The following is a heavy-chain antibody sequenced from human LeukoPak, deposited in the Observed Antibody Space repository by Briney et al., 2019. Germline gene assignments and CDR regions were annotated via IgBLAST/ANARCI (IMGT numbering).Heavy chain of an antibody. V-gene: IGHV1-2*02. J-gene: IGHJ4*02. CDR1: GYTFTGYY. CDR3: ASSHKGAAVEDY. CDR2: INPNSGGT. Sequence: ASVKVSCKASGYTFTGYYMRWVRQAPGQGLEWMGWINPNSGGTNYAQKFQGRVTMTRDTSISTAHMELSRLRSDDTAVYYCASSHKGAAVEDYWGQGALVTVSS. D-gene: IGHD6-13*01.